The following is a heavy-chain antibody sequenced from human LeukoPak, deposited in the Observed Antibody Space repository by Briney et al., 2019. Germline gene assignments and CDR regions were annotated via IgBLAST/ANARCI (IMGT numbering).Heavy chain of an antibody. D-gene: IGHD6-19*01. V-gene: IGHV4-34*01. CDR3: ARDRGHYSSGWYGGGDAFDI. CDR2: INHSGST. Sequence: SETLSLTCAVYGGSFSGYYWSWIRQPPGKGLEWIGEINHSGSTNYNPSLKSRVTISVDTSKNQFSLKLSSVTAADTAVYYCARDRGHYSSGWYGGGDAFDIWGQGTMVTVSS. J-gene: IGHJ3*02. CDR1: GGSFSGYY.